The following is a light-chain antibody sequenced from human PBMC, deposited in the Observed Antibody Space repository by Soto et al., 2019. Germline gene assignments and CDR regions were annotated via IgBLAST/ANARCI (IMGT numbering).Light chain of an antibody. CDR3: QQYHIYPIT. CDR2: GAS. CDR1: QRVSSN. Sequence: IVLTQSPATLSLSPGERATLSCRASQRVSSNLAWYQQKPGQAPRCFIYGASSRATAIPPWFSGSGSGTEFTLTISSLQAEDFATYYCQQYHIYPITCGQGTRLEI. J-gene: IGKJ5*01. V-gene: IGKV3-15*01.